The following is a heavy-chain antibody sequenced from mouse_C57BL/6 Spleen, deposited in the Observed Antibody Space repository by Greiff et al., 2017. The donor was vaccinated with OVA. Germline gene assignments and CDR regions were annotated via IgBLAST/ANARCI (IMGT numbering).Heavy chain of an antibody. CDR3: ARPGPIYYGNWFAY. V-gene: IGHV5-17*01. D-gene: IGHD2-1*01. J-gene: IGHJ3*01. Sequence: DVMLVESGGGLVKPGGSLKLSCAASGFTFSDYGMHWVRQAPEKGLEWVAYISSGSSTIYYADTVKGRFTFSRDNAKNTLFMQLTSLRSEDTAMYYGARPGPIYYGNWFAYWGQGTLVTVSA. CDR1: GFTFSDYG. CDR2: ISSGSSTI.